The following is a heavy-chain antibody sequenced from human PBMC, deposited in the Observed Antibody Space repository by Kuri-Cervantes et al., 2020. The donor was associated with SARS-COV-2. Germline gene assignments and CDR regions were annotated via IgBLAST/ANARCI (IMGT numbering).Heavy chain of an antibody. J-gene: IGHJ4*02. CDR1: GGSFSGYY. CDR2: INHSGST. V-gene: IGHV4-34*01. Sequence: SETLSLTCAVYGGSFSGYYWSWIRQPPGKGLEWIGEINHSGSTNYNPSLKSRVTISVDTSMNQFSLKLSSVTAADTAVYYCARVKDWFGEPKFDYWGQGTLVTDSS. CDR3: ARVKDWFGEPKFDY. D-gene: IGHD3-10*01.